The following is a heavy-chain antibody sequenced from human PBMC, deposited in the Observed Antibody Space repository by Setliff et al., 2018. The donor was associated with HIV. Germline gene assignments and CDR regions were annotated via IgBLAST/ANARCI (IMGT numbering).Heavy chain of an antibody. V-gene: IGHV5-51*01. D-gene: IGHD3-16*01. CDR1: GYSFITYW. Sequence: LGESLKISCKGSGYSFITYWIGWVRQRPGKGLEWMGIMNPDGSNTRYSPSFQGQVTISVDESISTAYLQWSSLKASDTAFYYCARFYGSYDVGGFDIWGQRTKVTVS. CDR2: MNPDGSNT. CDR3: ARFYGSYDVGGFDI. J-gene: IGHJ3*02.